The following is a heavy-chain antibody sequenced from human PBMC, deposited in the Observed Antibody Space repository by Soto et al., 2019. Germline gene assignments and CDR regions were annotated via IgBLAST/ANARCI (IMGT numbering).Heavy chain of an antibody. D-gene: IGHD3-16*02. J-gene: IGHJ3*02. CDR2: ISGSGGST. V-gene: IGHV3-23*01. Sequence: GGSLRLSCAASGFTFSSYAMSWVRQAPGKGLEWVSAISGSGGSTYYADSVKGRFTISRDNSKNTLYLQMNSLRAEDTAVYYCAKDNDYIWGSYRYTDAFDIWGQGTMVTVSS. CDR3: AKDNDYIWGSYRYTDAFDI. CDR1: GFTFSSYA.